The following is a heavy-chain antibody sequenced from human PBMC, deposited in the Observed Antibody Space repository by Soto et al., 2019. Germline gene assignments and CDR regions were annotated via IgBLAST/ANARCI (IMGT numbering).Heavy chain of an antibody. CDR2: INAGNGNT. J-gene: IGHJ6*03. CDR1: GYTFTSYA. CDR3: ARAVRQQLVNSYYYYYMDV. Sequence: ASVKVSCKASGYTFTSYAMHWVRQAPGQRLEWMGWINAGNGNTKYSQKFQGRVTITRDTSASTAYMELSSLRSEDTAVYYCARAVRQQLVNSYYYYYMDVWGKGTTVTVSS. V-gene: IGHV1-3*01. D-gene: IGHD6-13*01.